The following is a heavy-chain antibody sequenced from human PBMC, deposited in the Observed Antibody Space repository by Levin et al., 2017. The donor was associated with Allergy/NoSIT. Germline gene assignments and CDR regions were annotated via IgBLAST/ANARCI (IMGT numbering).Heavy chain of an antibody. CDR3: ARGNGRRYNWFDP. V-gene: IGHV6-1*01. Sequence: SQTLSLTCDISGDSVSSSTVTWNWIRQSPSRGPEWLGRTYYRSKWYFDYAVSVKSRITINPDTSKNQFSLQLESVTPEDTAVYYCARGNGRRYNWFDPWGQGILVTVSS. CDR2: TYYRSKWYF. CDR1: GDSVSSSTVT. J-gene: IGHJ5*02.